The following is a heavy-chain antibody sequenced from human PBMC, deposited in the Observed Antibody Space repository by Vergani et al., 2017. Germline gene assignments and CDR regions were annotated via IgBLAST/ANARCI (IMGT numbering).Heavy chain of an antibody. CDR3: ARVNYGDSGPCLAY. CDR1: GFIFSNYW. Sequence: EVQLVESGGGLVHPGGSLRLSCAGSGFIFSNYWLTWVRQAPGKGLEWVASIKQDGSETEYVDSVRGRFTISRDNAKKSVSLQMSGLRAEDTAVYYCARVNYGDSGPCLAYWGPGTLVTVSS. CDR2: IKQDGSET. J-gene: IGHJ4*02. V-gene: IGHV3-7*04. D-gene: IGHD4-17*01.